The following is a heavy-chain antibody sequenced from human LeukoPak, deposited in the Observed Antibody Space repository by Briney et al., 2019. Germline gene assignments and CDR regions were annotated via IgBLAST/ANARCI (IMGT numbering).Heavy chain of an antibody. CDR1: GATFSDYA. CDR3: ARTVLLGTDFDY. D-gene: IGHD5-18*01. Sequence: SVKVSCKASGATFSDYALNWVRQAPGQGLEWMGVFIPILGTANSTQKFQDRVTITADMSTNTAYMELSSLRSEDTAVYFCARTVLLGTDFDYWGQGTLVTVSS. V-gene: IGHV1-69*10. J-gene: IGHJ4*02. CDR2: FIPILGTA.